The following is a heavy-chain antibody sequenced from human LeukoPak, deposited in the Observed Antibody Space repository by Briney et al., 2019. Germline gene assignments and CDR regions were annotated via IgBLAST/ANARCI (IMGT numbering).Heavy chain of an antibody. CDR3: AKDDAWLRFGE. D-gene: IGHD3-10*01. V-gene: IGHV3-53*01. J-gene: IGHJ4*02. CDR2: IYSGGST. CDR1: GFTVSSNY. Sequence: GGSLRLSCAASGFTVSSNYMSWVRQAPGKGLEWVSVIYSGGSTYYADSVKGRFTISRDNSKNTLYLEVISLTAEDTAVYYCAKDDAWLRFGEWSQGTLVTVSS.